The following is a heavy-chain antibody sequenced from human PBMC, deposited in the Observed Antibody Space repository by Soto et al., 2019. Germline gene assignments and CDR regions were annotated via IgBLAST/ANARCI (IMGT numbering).Heavy chain of an antibody. J-gene: IGHJ4*02. V-gene: IGHV3-33*01. CDR1: GFTFSSYG. CDR3: ARDGDVNTGFGKDY. CDR2: IWHDGGNK. Sequence: PGESLKISCAASGFTFSSYGMHWVRQAPGKGLEWVAFIWHDGGNKFYAESVKGRFTISRDNSKNKLYLQMTSLSAEDTAMYYCARDGDVNTGFGKDYWGQGTLVTVSS. D-gene: IGHD3-16*01.